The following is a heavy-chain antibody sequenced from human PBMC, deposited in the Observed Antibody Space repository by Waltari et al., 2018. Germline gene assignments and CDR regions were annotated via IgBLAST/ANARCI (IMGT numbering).Heavy chain of an antibody. Sequence: EVQLLESGGGLVQPGGSLRLSCAASGFTFSSYAMSWVRQAPGKWLEWVSAISGSGGSTYYADSVKGRFTISRDNSKNTLYLQMNSLRAEDTAVYYCAKSEESLWFRELSPYFDYWGQGTLVTVSS. J-gene: IGHJ4*02. V-gene: IGHV3-23*01. CDR1: GFTFSSYA. D-gene: IGHD3-10*01. CDR2: ISGSGGST. CDR3: AKSEESLWFRELSPYFDY.